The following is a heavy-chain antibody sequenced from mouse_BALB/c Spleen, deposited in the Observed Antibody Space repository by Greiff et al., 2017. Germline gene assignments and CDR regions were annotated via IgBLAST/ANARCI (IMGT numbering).Heavy chain of an antibody. Sequence: VKLQESGPGLVQPSQSLSITCTVSGFSLPSYGVHWVRQSPGKGLEWLGVIWSGGSTDYNAAFISRLSISKDNSKSQVFFKMNSLQADDTAIYYCARNYYGSSYWYFDVWGAGTTVTVSS. CDR3: ARNYYGSSYWYFDV. J-gene: IGHJ1*01. CDR2: IWSGGST. CDR1: GFSLPSYG. D-gene: IGHD1-1*01. V-gene: IGHV2-4-1*01.